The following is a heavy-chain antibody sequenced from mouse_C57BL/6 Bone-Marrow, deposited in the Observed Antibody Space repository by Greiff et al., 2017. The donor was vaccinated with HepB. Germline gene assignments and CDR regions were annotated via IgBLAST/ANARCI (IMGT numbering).Heavy chain of an antibody. CDR3: TRRSSNYAMDY. V-gene: IGHV5-9-1*02. D-gene: IGHD1-3*01. Sequence: EVKVVDSGEGLVKPGGSLKLSCAASGFTFSSYAMSWVRQTPEKRLEWVAYISSGGDYIYYADTVKGRFTISRDNARNTLYLQMSSLKSEDTAMYYCTRRSSNYAMDYWGQGTSVTVSS. CDR2: ISSGGDYI. CDR1: GFTFSSYA. J-gene: IGHJ4*01.